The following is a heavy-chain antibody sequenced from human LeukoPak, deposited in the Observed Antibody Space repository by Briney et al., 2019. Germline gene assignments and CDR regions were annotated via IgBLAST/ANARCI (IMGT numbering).Heavy chain of an antibody. CDR1: GFIFSSYG. CDR3: ARVGNYYDSSGYYHGAFDI. Sequence: PGGSLRLSCAASGFIFSSYGMHWVRQAPGKGLEWVAFIRYDESKKYYADSVKGRFTISRDNSKNTLYLQMNSLRAVDTAVYYCARVGNYYDSSGYYHGAFDIWGQGTMVTVSS. CDR2: IRYDESKK. D-gene: IGHD3-22*01. J-gene: IGHJ3*02. V-gene: IGHV3-30*02.